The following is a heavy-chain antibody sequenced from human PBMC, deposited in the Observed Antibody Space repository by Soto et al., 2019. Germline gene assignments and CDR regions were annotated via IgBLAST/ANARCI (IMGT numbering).Heavy chain of an antibody. CDR2: MNPNSGNT. Sequence: RASVKVSCKASGYTFTSYDINWVRQATGQGLEWMGWMNPNSGNTGYAQKFQGRVTMTRNTSISTAYMELSSLRSEDTAVYYCARGGYYDSSGYYYFDYWGQGTLVTVSS. V-gene: IGHV1-8*01. D-gene: IGHD3-22*01. CDR1: GYTFTSYD. J-gene: IGHJ4*02. CDR3: ARGGYYDSSGYYYFDY.